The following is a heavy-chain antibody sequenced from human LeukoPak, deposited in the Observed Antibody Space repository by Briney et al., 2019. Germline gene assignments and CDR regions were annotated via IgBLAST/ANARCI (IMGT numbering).Heavy chain of an antibody. J-gene: IGHJ4*02. CDR3: ARDRATAFDY. D-gene: IGHD5-12*01. CDR1: GFTFSSYG. V-gene: IGHV3-33*01. Sequence: GGSLRLSCAASGFTFSSYGMHWVRQAPGKGLECVAVIWYDGNNKYYADPVKGRFTISRDNSKNTLYLQMNSLRAEDTAVYYCARDRATAFDYWGQGTLVTVSS. CDR2: IWYDGNNK.